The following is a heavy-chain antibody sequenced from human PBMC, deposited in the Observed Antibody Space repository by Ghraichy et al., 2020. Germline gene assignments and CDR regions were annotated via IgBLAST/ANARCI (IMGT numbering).Heavy chain of an antibody. J-gene: IGHJ4*02. Sequence: GGSLRLSCAASGFSFSSFSMNWVRQAPGKGLVWVSYISGSGTNKQYADSVKGRFTISRDNAKDSVYLQMDSLRDEDTAVYYCARVGYSGSPLGWGQGTLVTDSS. CDR3: ARVGYSGSPLG. CDR1: GFSFSSFS. CDR2: ISGSGTNK. D-gene: IGHD1-26*01. V-gene: IGHV3-48*02.